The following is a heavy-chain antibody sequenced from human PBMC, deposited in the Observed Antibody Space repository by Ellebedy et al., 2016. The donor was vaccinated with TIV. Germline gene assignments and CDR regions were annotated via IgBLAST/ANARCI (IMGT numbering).Heavy chain of an antibody. CDR2: ISTISS. D-gene: IGHD2-15*01. CDR3: ARGVVGAGNGNEY. CDR1: GFTFSSYS. V-gene: IGHV3-21*01. Sequence: PGGSLRLSCAASGFTFSSYSLNWVRQAPGKGLEWVSSISTISSYADSVRGRFTISRDNAKNSLYLQMNSLRAEDTAVYYCARGVVGAGNGNEYWGRGTLVTVSS. J-gene: IGHJ4*02.